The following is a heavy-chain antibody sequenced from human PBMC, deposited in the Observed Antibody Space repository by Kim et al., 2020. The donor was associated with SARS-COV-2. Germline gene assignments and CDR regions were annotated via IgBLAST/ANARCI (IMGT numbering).Heavy chain of an antibody. CDR2: ISGSGGST. V-gene: IGHV3-23*01. CDR3: AKPQQWLVAYFDY. CDR1: GFTFSSYA. D-gene: IGHD6-19*01. Sequence: GESLKISCAASGFTFSSYAMSWVRQAPGKGLEWVSAISGSGGSTYYADSVKGRFTISRDNSKNTLYLQMNSLRAEDTAIYYCAKPQQWLVAYFDYWGQGTLVTVSS. J-gene: IGHJ4*02.